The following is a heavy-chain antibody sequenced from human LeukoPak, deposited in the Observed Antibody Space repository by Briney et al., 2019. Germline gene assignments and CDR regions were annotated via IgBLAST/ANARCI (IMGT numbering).Heavy chain of an antibody. CDR1: GGSISSSN. V-gene: IGHV3-30*18. D-gene: IGHD3-22*01. CDR3: AKDFYDSSGSRYDY. Sequence: LSLTCAVSGGSISSSNWWSWVRQPPGKGLEWAAVISYEGSVTYYADSVKGRFTISRDNSKNTLFMQMNSLRAEDTAVYYCAKDFYDSSGSRYDYWGQGTLVTVSS. CDR2: ISYEGSVT. J-gene: IGHJ4*02.